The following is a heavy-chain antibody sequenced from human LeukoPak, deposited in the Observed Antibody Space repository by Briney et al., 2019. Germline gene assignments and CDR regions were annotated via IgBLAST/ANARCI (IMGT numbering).Heavy chain of an antibody. CDR3: ARSPFAVKYHFDY. CDR1: GYTFTSYG. J-gene: IGHJ4*02. V-gene: IGHV1-18*01. CDR2: ISAYNGNT. Sequence: ASVKVSCKASGYTFTSYGISWVRQAPGQGLEWMGWISAYNGNTNYAQKPQGRVTITADESTHTAYMEISSLRSEDTAIYYCARSPFAVKYHFDYWGQGTLVTVSS. D-gene: IGHD4-17*01.